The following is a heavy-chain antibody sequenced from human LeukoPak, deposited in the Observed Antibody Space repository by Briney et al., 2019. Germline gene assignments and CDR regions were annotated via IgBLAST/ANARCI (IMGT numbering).Heavy chain of an antibody. CDR3: AGDRATSYFDY. CDR1: GFTFRSHG. J-gene: IGHJ4*02. Sequence: GTSLRLSCAASGFTFRSHGMHWVRRAPGKGLEWVAFIWYDGSNKYYTDSVKGRFTISRDNSKNTLYLQMNSLRAEDTAAYYCAGDRATSYFDYWGQGALVTISS. V-gene: IGHV3-33*01. D-gene: IGHD1-26*01. CDR2: IWYDGSNK.